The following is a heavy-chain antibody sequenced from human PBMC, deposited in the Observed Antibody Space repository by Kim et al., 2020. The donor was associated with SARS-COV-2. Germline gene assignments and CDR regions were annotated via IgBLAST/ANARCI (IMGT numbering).Heavy chain of an antibody. CDR1: GFTFSSYA. V-gene: IGHV3-23*01. Sequence: GGSLRLSCAASGFTFSSYAMSWVRQAPGKGLEWVSAISGSGGSTYYADSVKGRFTISRDNSKNTLYLQMNSLRAEDTAVYYCAKDGSVSAARPRWFDPWGQGTLVTVSS. CDR3: AKDGSVSAARPRWFDP. D-gene: IGHD6-6*01. J-gene: IGHJ5*02. CDR2: ISGSGGST.